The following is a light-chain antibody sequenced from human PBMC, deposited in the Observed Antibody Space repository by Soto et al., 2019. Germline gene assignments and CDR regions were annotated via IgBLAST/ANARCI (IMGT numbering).Light chain of an antibody. CDR3: QQYLNLPWT. J-gene: IGKJ1*01. CDR1: QSISNY. V-gene: IGKV3-15*01. Sequence: EIVMTQSPPTLSVSPGEGVTLSCKASQSISNYLAWYQHKPGQAPRLLINGASIRATGFPARFSGSGSGEDFTLTISSVQSEDFAVYYCQQYLNLPWTFGQGTKVEI. CDR2: GAS.